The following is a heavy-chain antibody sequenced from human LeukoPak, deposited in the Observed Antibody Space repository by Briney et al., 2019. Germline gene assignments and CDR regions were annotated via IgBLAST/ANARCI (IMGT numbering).Heavy chain of an antibody. CDR2: IYYSGST. CDR1: GGSFSGYY. D-gene: IGHD3-22*01. V-gene: IGHV4-59*01. CDR3: ARTGRTYYYDSSGYYYQYNWFDP. Sequence: SETLSLTCAVYGGSFSGYYWSWIRQPPGKGLEWIGYIYYSGSTNYNPSLKSRVTISVDTSKNQFSLKLSSVTAADTAVYYCARTGRTYYYDSSGYYYQYNWFDPWGQGTLVTVSS. J-gene: IGHJ5*02.